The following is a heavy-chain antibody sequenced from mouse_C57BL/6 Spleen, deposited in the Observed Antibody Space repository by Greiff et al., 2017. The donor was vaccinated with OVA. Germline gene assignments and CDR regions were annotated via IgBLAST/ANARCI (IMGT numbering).Heavy chain of an antibody. Sequence: EVMLVESGGGLVKPGGSLKLSCAASGFTFSSYAMSWVRQTPEKRLEWVATISDGGSYTYYPDNVKGRFTISRDNAKNNLYLQMSHLKSEDTAMYYCAREGDTVADYYAMDYWGQGTSVTVSS. CDR2: ISDGGSYT. CDR3: AREGDTVADYYAMDY. V-gene: IGHV5-4*01. CDR1: GFTFSSYA. D-gene: IGHD1-1*01. J-gene: IGHJ4*01.